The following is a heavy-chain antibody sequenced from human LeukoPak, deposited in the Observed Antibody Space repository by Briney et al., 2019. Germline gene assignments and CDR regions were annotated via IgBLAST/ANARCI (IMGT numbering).Heavy chain of an antibody. V-gene: IGHV4-39*01. J-gene: IGHJ5*02. D-gene: IGHD3-10*01. CDR2: ISYSGGT. Sequence: PETPSLTRTLSDGSITSSIYYWGWTRQPPGKGLQWIARISYSGGTYYNPSLKSRVTISVDTSKNQFSLKLSSVTAADTAVYYCARHGSNYHSGTYYTFDPWGQGALVTVSS. CDR1: DGSITSSIYY. CDR3: ARHGSNYHSGTYYTFDP.